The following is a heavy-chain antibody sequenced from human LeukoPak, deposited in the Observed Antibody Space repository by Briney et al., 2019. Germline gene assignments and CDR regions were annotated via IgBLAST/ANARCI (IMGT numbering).Heavy chain of an antibody. CDR1: GGSISSSSYY. D-gene: IGHD3-9*01. CDR3: ARRFYYDILTGYSN. J-gene: IGHJ4*02. CDR2: IYYSGST. V-gene: IGHV4-39*01. Sequence: SETLSLTCPVSGGSISSSSYYWGWIRQPPGKGLEWIGSIYYSGSTYYNPSLKSRVTISVDTSKNQFSLKLSSVTAADTAVYYCARRFYYDILTGYSNWGQGTLVTVSS.